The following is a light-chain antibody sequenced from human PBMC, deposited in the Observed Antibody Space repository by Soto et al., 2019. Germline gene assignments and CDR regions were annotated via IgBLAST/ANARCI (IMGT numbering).Light chain of an antibody. V-gene: IGKV3-15*01. CDR3: QQYNNLPPDT. CDR2: GAS. CDR1: QSDNNN. J-gene: IGKJ2*01. Sequence: EIILTQSPASLSVSPGERATLSCRASQSDNNNLAWYQHKPGQAPRLLIYGASTRATGIPGRFRGSGSGTEFTLTITSLQSEDFAVYLCQQYNNLPPDTFGQGTKLEIK.